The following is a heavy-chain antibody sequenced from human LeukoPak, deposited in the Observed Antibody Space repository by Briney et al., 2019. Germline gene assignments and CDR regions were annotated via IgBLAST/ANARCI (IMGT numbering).Heavy chain of an antibody. Sequence: GGSLRLSCAASGFTFSTYAMSWVRQAPGKGLEWVSTLSGSGVNTYYADSVKGRFTISRDNSKNTLYLQMNSLRAEDTAVYYCAKDYFSGNWGQGTLVTVSS. CDR3: AKDYFSGN. CDR2: LSGSGVNT. V-gene: IGHV3-23*01. D-gene: IGHD3-10*01. CDR1: GFTFSTYA. J-gene: IGHJ4*02.